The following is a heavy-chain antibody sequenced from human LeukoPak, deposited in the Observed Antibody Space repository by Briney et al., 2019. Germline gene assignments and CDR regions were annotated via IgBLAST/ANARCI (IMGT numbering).Heavy chain of an antibody. D-gene: IGHD3-10*01. CDR3: TTMSILDLYYYGSGKTRFDY. J-gene: IGHJ4*02. CDR1: GFTFDDYA. CDR2: IRSKTYGGTT. V-gene: IGHV3-49*04. Sequence: PGGSLRLSCAASGFTFDDYAMHWVRQAPGKGLEWVGFIRSKTYGGTTEYAASVKGRFTISRDDSKSIAYLQMNSLETEDTAVYYCTTMSILDLYYYGSGKTRFDYWGQGTLVTVSS.